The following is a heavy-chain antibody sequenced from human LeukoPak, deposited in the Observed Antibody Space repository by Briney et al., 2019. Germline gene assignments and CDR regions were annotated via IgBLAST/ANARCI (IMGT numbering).Heavy chain of an antibody. J-gene: IGHJ4*02. V-gene: IGHV1-8*01. CDR2: MDPNSGNT. D-gene: IGHD3-22*01. CDR3: ARGYDSSGYYIDY. CDR1: GYTFTSYD. Sequence: ASVRVSCKASGYTFTSYDINWVRQATGQGLEWMGWMDPNSGNTGYAQKFQGRVTMTRNTSISTAYMELSSLRSEDTAVHYCARGYDSSGYYIDYWGQGTLVTVSS.